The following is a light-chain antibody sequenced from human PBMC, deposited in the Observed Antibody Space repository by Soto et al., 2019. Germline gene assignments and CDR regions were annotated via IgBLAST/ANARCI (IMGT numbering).Light chain of an antibody. V-gene: IGKV1-5*01. Sequence: DIQMTQSPSTMSASVGDRVTITCRASQSISSWLAWYQQKPGKAPKVLIYDASILASGVPSRFSGSGSATEFSLTISGLQPEDFATYFCQQYNSYLWAFGQGTKVDNK. CDR3: QQYNSYLWA. CDR2: DAS. J-gene: IGKJ1*01. CDR1: QSISSW.